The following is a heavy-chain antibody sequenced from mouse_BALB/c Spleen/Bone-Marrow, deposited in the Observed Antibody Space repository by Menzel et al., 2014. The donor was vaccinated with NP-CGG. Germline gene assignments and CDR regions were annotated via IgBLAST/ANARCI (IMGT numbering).Heavy chain of an antibody. J-gene: IGHJ2*01. D-gene: IGHD1-1*01. Sequence: EVMLVESGGGLVKPGGSLKLSCAASGFTFSDYYMYWVRQTPEKRLEWVATISDGGSYTYYPDNVKGRFTISRDNAKNNLYLQMSSLKSEDTAMYYCARGSSYFDYWGQGTTLTVSS. CDR1: GFTFSDYY. CDR3: ARGSSYFDY. CDR2: ISDGGSYT. V-gene: IGHV5-4*02.